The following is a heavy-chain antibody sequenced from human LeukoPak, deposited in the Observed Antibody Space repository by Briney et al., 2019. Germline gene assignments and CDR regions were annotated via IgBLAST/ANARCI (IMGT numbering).Heavy chain of an antibody. CDR1: GGSISSGSDY. CDR3: ASSGSYSYYDYMDV. V-gene: IGHV4-61*02. Sequence: PSQTLSLTCTVSGGSISSGSDYWSWIRQPAGKGLEWIGRIYTSGSTNYNPSLKSRVTISVDTSKNQFSLKLSSVTAADTAVYYCASSGSYSYYDYMDVWGKGTTVTVSS. CDR2: IYTSGST. J-gene: IGHJ6*03. D-gene: IGHD1-26*01.